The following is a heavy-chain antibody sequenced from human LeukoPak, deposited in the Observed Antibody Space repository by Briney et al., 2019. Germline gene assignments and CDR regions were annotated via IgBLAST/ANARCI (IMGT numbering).Heavy chain of an antibody. J-gene: IGHJ4*02. D-gene: IGHD3-22*01. CDR2: ISGNGRSI. CDR3: ARERSGYYFDY. Sequence: GGSLRLSCAASGFSFSTFSMNWVCQAPGKELEYVSMISGNGRSITYADSVKGRFTVSRDNSKNTLYLQMGSLRAEDTAVYYCARERSGYYFDYWGQGTLVTVSS. V-gene: IGHV3-64*02. CDR1: GFSFSTFS.